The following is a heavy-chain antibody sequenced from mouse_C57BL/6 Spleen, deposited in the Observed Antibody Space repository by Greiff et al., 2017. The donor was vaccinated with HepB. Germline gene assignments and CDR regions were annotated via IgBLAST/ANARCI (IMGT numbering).Heavy chain of an antibody. CDR2: ISDGGSYT. J-gene: IGHJ4*01. D-gene: IGHD3-3*01. Sequence: VKLVESGGGLVKPGGSLKLSCAASGFTFSSYAMSWVRQTPEKRLEWVATISDGGSYTYYPDNVKGRFTISRDNAKNNLYLQMSHLKSEDTAMYYCARAAERASAMDYWGQGTSVTVSS. CDR3: ARAAERASAMDY. V-gene: IGHV5-4*03. CDR1: GFTFSSYA.